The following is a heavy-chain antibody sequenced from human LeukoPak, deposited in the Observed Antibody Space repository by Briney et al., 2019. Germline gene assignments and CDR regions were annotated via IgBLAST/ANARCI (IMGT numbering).Heavy chain of an antibody. J-gene: IGHJ4*02. D-gene: IGHD2-2*01. V-gene: IGHV4-4*07. CDR2: IYTSGST. CDR1: GGSISSYY. CDR3: ARGGGSTSSRPFDY. Sequence: SETLSLTCTVSGGSISSYYWSWIRQPAGKGLEWIGRIYTSGSTNYNPSLKSRVTISVDTSKNQFSLKLSSVTAADTAVYYCARGGGSTSSRPFDYWGQGTLVTVSS.